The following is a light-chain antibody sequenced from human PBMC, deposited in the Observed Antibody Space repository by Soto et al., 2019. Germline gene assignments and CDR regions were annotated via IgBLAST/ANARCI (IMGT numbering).Light chain of an antibody. V-gene: IGKV1-39*01. CDR2: AAS. CDR1: QSISSY. CDR3: HQSYSTPRT. J-gene: IGKJ1*01. Sequence: EIQMTQSPGSQSVCVGSGVTITGRASQSISSYLNWYQQKPGKAPKLLIYAASSLQSGVPSRFSGSGSGTDFTLTISSLQPEDFATYYCHQSYSTPRTFGQGTKVDIK.